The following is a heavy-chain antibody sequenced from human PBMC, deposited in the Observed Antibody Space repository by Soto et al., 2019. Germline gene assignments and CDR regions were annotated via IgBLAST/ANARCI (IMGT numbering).Heavy chain of an antibody. CDR2: ISYDGSNK. Sequence: QVQLVESGGGVVQPGRSLRLSCAASGFTFSSYGMHWVRQAPGKGLEWVAVISYDGSNKYYADSVKGRFTISRDNSKNTLYLQMNSLRAEDTAVYYCAARGGIPLDIYYYGMDVW. J-gene: IGHJ6*01. V-gene: IGHV3-30*03. CDR3: AARGGIPLDIYYYGMDV. D-gene: IGHD2-15*01. CDR1: GFTFSSYG.